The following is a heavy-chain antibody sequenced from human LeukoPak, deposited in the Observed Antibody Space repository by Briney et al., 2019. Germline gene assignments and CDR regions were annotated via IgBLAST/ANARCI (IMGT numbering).Heavy chain of an antibody. Sequence: ASETLSLTCTVSGGSISSGDYYWSWIRQPPGKGLEWIGYIYYSGSTYYNPSLKSRVTISVDTCKNQFSLKLSSVTAADTAVYYCARRVVRGDSFDYWGQGTLVTVSS. CDR3: ARRVVRGDSFDY. D-gene: IGHD3-10*01. J-gene: IGHJ4*02. V-gene: IGHV4-30-4*01. CDR1: GGSISSGDYY. CDR2: IYYSGST.